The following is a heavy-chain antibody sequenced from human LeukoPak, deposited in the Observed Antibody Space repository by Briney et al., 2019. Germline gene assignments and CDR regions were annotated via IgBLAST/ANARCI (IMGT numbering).Heavy chain of an antibody. CDR1: GFTFDAYA. CDR2: ISGDGGTT. V-gene: IGHV3-43*02. J-gene: IGHJ4*02. CDR3: AKEHSSSGSVDY. D-gene: IGHD1-26*01. Sequence: GSRRLSCAASGFTFDAYAMYWVRQAPRKGLECVSLISGDGGTTYYADSVKGRFTISRDNSKNSLYLQMNSLRTEDTALYYCAKEHSSSGSVDYWGQGTLVTVSS.